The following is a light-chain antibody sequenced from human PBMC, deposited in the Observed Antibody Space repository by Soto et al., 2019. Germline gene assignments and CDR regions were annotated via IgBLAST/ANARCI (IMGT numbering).Light chain of an antibody. V-gene: IGLV2-23*02. CDR1: SGDVGSYNL. Sequence: QSALTQPASVPGSPGQSITIPCTGTSGDVGSYNLVSWYQQHPGKAPKLLIYEVTERPSGVSNRFSGSKSGNTASLTISGLQPDDEADYYCCSYAGNSEVFGTGTKLTVL. CDR2: EVT. CDR3: CSYAGNSEV. J-gene: IGLJ1*01.